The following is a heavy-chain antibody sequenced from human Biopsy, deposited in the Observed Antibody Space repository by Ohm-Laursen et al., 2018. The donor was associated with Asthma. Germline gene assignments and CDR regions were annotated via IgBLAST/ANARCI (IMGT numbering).Heavy chain of an antibody. D-gene: IGHD1-26*01. Sequence: GSSVEVSCNASGYTFTSYYMHWVRQAPGQGLEWMGIINPSGGSTSYAQKFQGRVTMTRDTSTSTVYMELSSLRSEDTAVYYCARAGALIVGATMGYWGQGTLVTVSS. V-gene: IGHV1-46*01. J-gene: IGHJ4*02. CDR1: GYTFTSYY. CDR2: INPSGGST. CDR3: ARAGALIVGATMGY.